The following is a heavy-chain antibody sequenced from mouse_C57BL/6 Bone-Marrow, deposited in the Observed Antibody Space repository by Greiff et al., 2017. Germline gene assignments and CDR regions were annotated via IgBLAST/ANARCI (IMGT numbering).Heavy chain of an antibody. CDR1: GYTFTSYW. CDR3: ARIRRDY. V-gene: IGHV1-59*01. Sequence: VQLQQPGAELVRPGTSVTLSCKASGYTFTSYWMHWVKQRPGQGLEWIGVIDPSDSYTNYNQKFKGKATLTVDTSSSTAYMQLSSLTSEDSAVYYCARIRRDYWGQGTTLTVSS. J-gene: IGHJ2*01. CDR2: IDPSDSYT.